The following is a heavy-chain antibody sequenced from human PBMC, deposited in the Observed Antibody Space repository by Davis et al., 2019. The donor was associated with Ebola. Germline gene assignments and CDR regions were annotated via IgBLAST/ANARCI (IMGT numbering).Heavy chain of an antibody. D-gene: IGHD3-3*01. CDR1: GYSFTSYW. CDR2: IYPGDSDT. V-gene: IGHV5-51*01. J-gene: IGHJ5*02. CDR3: ARHQNDFWSGYLRYNWFDP. Sequence: GESLKISCKGSGYSFTSYWIGWVRQMPGKGLEWMGIIYPGDSDTRYSPSFQGQVTISADKSISTAYLQWSSLKASDTAMYYCARHQNDFWSGYLRYNWFDPWGQGTLVTVSS.